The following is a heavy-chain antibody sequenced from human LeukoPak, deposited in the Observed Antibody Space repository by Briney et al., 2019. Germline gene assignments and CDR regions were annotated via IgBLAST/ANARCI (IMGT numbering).Heavy chain of an antibody. CDR2: INPNSGNT. CDR3: ARVLNPWRTTFGY. CDR1: GYTFTTFD. D-gene: IGHD3-10*02. J-gene: IGHJ4*02. Sequence: ASVKVSCKASGYTFTTFDIHWVRQATGQGLEWLGWINPNSGNTGYAQKFQGRVTMTRNTSISTAYMELSSLRSEDTAVYYCARVLNPWRTTFGYWGQGTLVTVSS. V-gene: IGHV1-8*01.